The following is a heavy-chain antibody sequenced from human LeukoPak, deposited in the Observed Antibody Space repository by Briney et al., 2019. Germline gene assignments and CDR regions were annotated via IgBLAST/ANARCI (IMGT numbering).Heavy chain of an antibody. J-gene: IGHJ3*02. D-gene: IGHD3-22*01. CDR1: GFTFSSYS. CDR2: ISSSSSTI. CDR3: ARWWPYYYDSSGYTDAFDI. V-gene: IGHV3-48*01. Sequence: GSLRLSCAASGFTFSSYSMNWVRQAPGKGLEWVSYISSSSSTIYYADSVKGRFTISRDNAKNSLYLQMNSLRAEDTAVYYCARWWPYYYDSSGYTDAFDIWGQGTMVTVSS.